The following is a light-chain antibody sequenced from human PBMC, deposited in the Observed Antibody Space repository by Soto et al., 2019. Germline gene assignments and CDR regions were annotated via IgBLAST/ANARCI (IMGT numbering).Light chain of an antibody. CDR2: AAS. J-gene: IGKJ5*01. V-gene: IGKV1-39*01. CDR1: QSISSY. Sequence: DVQMTQSPSSLSASVGARVTITCRASQSISSYLNWYQQKPGKAPKLLIYAASSLQSGVPSRFSGSGSRTDFTLTISSLQPEDFATYYCQQSYSTPTFGQGTRLEI. CDR3: QQSYSTPT.